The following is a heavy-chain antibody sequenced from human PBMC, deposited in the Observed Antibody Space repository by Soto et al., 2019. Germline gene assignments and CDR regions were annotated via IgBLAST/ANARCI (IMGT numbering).Heavy chain of an antibody. CDR3: ARDLKSRWLYWFDP. CDR1: GFTFSSYA. Sequence: GGSLRLSCAASGFTFSSYAMHWVRQAPGKGLEWVAVISYDGSNKYYADSVKGRFTISRDNSKNTLYLQMNSLRAEDTAVYYCARDLKSRWLYWFDPWGQGTLVTVSS. V-gene: IGHV3-30-3*01. J-gene: IGHJ5*02. CDR2: ISYDGSNK. D-gene: IGHD6-19*01.